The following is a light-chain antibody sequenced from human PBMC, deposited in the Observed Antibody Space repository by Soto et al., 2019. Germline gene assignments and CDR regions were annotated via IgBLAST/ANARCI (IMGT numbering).Light chain of an antibody. CDR1: QSLLHSNGYNY. CDR3: MQALQTPLT. CDR2: LGS. J-gene: IGKJ4*01. Sequence: DIVMTQSPLSLPVTPGEPASISCRSSQSLLHSNGYNYLDWYLQKPGQSPQLLIYLGSNRASGVPDWFSGSGSGTDYTLKISRVEAEDVGVYCCMQALQTPLTFGGGTKVEIK. V-gene: IGKV2-28*01.